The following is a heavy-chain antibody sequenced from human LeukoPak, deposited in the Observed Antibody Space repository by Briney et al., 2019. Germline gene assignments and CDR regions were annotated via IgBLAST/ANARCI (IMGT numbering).Heavy chain of an antibody. CDR1: GITLSSCA. CDR2: INGSGVIT. J-gene: IGHJ4*02. CDR3: AKDSSQGGDYFDY. D-gene: IGHD3-16*01. Sequence: PGGSLRLSCAASGITLSSCAMSWVRQAPGKGLEWVSAINGSGVITYYTDSVKGRFTISRDNSKNTVYLQMNSLRAEDTAIYYCAKDSSQGGDYFDYWGQGTLVTVSS. V-gene: IGHV3-23*01.